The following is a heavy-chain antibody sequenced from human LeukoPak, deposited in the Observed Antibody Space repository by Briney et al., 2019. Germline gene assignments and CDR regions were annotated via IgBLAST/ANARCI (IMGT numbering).Heavy chain of an antibody. CDR3: ARGAVGRDGYNYFAFDI. Sequence: ASVKVSCKASGYTFSSYYMYWVRQAPGQGLEWMGWINPNSGGTNYAQKFQGRVTMTRDTSISTAYMELSRLRSDDTAVYYCARGAVGRDGYNYFAFDIWGQGTMVTVSS. D-gene: IGHD5-24*01. CDR1: GYTFSSYY. CDR2: INPNSGGT. V-gene: IGHV1-2*02. J-gene: IGHJ3*02.